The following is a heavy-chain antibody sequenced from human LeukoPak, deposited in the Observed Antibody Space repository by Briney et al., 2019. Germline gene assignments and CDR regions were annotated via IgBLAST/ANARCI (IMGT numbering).Heavy chain of an antibody. CDR2: IYYSGST. V-gene: IGHV4-59*12. CDR1: GGSISSYY. D-gene: IGHD3-16*01. J-gene: IGHJ4*02. CDR3: ARDLLAITFGGAQADY. Sequence: SETLSLTCTVSGGSISSYYWSWIRQPPGKGLEWIGYIYYSGSTNYNPSLKSGVTIAVDTSKNQFSLKMGSVTAADTAVYYCARDLLAITFGGAQADYWGQGTLVTVSS.